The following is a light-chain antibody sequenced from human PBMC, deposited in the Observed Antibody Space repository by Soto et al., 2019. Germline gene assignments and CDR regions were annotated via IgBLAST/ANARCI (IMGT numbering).Light chain of an antibody. V-gene: IGKV3-15*01. CDR1: QSVSSY. CDR2: GAS. CDR3: QQYNNWPRT. J-gene: IGKJ1*01. Sequence: EILMTQSPATLSVSPGERATLSCRASQSVSSYLAWYQQKPGQPPRLLIYGASTRATGIPARFSGSGSGTDFTLTISSLQSEAFAVYYCQQYNNWPRTFGQGTKVEIK.